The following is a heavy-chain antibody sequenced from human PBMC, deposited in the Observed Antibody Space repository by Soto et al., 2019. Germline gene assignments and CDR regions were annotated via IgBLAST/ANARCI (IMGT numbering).Heavy chain of an antibody. CDR2: ISGSGGST. V-gene: IGHV3-23*01. J-gene: IGHJ4*02. CDR1: GFTFSSYA. D-gene: IGHD3-10*01. Sequence: EVQLLESGGGLVQPGGSLRLSCAASGFTFSSYAMNWVRQAPGKGLEWVSVISGSGGSTYYADSVKGRFTISRDNSKNTLYLQMKSLGAEDTGVYYCAKRASGSYFDYWGQGTLVTVSS. CDR3: AKRASGSYFDY.